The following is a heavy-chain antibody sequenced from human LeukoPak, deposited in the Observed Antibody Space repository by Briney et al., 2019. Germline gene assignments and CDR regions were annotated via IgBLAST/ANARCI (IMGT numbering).Heavy chain of an antibody. V-gene: IGHV4-34*01. CDR2: INHSGST. Sequence: SETLSLTCAVYGGSFSGYYWSWVRQPPGKGLEWIGEINHSGSTNYNPSLKSRVTISVDTSKNQFSLKLSSVTAADTAVYYCARERGDYYDSSDLDYWGQGTLVTVSS. CDR3: ARERGDYYDSSDLDY. D-gene: IGHD3-22*01. CDR1: GGSFSGYY. J-gene: IGHJ4*02.